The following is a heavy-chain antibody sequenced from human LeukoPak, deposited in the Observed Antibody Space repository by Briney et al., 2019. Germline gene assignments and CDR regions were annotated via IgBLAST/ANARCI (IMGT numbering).Heavy chain of an antibody. D-gene: IGHD5-18*01. J-gene: IGHJ4*02. CDR1: GFTFDDYA. V-gene: IGHV3-9*01. Sequence: GGSLRLSCAASGFTFDDYAMHWVRQAPGKGLEWVSGISWNSGSIGYADSVKGRFTISRDNAKNSLYLQMNSLRAEDPAVYYCAKDLRYSYGSGDYWGQGTLVTVSS. CDR3: AKDLRYSYGSGDY. CDR2: ISWNSGSI.